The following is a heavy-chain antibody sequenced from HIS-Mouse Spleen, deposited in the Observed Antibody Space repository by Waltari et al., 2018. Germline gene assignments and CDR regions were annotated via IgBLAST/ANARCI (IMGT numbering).Heavy chain of an antibody. CDR2: IYYSGST. CDR3: AREIPYSSSWYDWYFDL. J-gene: IGHJ2*01. CDR1: GGSISRSSYY. Sequence: QLQLQESGPGLVKPSETLSLTCTVSGGSISRSSYYWVWIRQPPGKGLGWIGSIYYSGSTYYNPSLKSRVTISVDTSKNQFSLKLSSVTAADTAVYYCAREIPYSSSWYDWYFDLWGRGTLVTVSS. V-gene: IGHV4-39*07. D-gene: IGHD6-13*01.